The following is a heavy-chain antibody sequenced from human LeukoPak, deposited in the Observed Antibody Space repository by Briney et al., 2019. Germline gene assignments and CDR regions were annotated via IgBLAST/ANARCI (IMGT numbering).Heavy chain of an antibody. CDR3: ARGGYYNSRNAFDI. J-gene: IGHJ3*02. Sequence: SVPQCFSCTVLYRSFSTYYCGWILDPAGKCLEWCFRIYTSGSTNYNPSLNSRVTMSVDTSKNQFSLKLSSVTAADTAVYYCARGGYYNSRNAFDIWGQGKMVTVSS. CDR1: YRSFSTYY. CDR2: IYTSGST. V-gene: IGHV4-4*07. D-gene: IGHD3-22*01.